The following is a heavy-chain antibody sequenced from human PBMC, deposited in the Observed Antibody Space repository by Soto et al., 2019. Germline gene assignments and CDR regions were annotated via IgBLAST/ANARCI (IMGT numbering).Heavy chain of an antibody. Sequence: GASVKVSCKASGYTFTSYGISWVRQAPGQGLVWMGWISAYNGNTNYAQKLQGRVTMTTDTSTSTAYMELRSLRSDDTALYYCARVYCSSTSCYSNFDYWGQGTLVTVSS. CDR3: ARVYCSSTSCYSNFDY. CDR1: GYTFTSYG. CDR2: ISAYNGNT. D-gene: IGHD2-2*01. J-gene: IGHJ4*02. V-gene: IGHV1-18*01.